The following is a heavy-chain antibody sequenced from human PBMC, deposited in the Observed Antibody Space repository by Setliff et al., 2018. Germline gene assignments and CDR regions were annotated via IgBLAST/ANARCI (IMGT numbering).Heavy chain of an antibody. V-gene: IGHV4-34*01. CDR2: INHSGST. J-gene: IGHJ6*03. CDR3: ARGGGSVLPNYYYFNYMDV. CDR1: GGSFSGYY. Sequence: SETLSLTCAVYGGSFSGYYWSWIRQPPGKRPEWIGEINHSGSTNYNQSLKSRVTLSVDTSKNQFSLQLTSVTAADTAIYYCARGGGSVLPNYYYFNYMDVWG. D-gene: IGHD2-15*01.